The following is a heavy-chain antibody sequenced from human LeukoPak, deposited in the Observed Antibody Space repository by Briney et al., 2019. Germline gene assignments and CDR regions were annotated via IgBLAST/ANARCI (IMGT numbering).Heavy chain of an antibody. V-gene: IGHV3-30-3*01. CDR2: ISYDGSNK. CDR3: ARDEDSFPDY. CDR1: GFTFSSYA. Sequence: GGSLRLSCAASGFTFSSYAMHWVRQAPGKGLEWVAVISYDGSNKYYADSVKGRFTISRDNSKNTLYLQMNSLRAEDTAVYYCARDEDSFPDYWGQGTLVTVSS. D-gene: IGHD2-15*01. J-gene: IGHJ4*02.